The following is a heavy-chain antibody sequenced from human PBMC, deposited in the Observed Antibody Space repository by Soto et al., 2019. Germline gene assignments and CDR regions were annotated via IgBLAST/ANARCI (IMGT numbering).Heavy chain of an antibody. J-gene: IGHJ4*02. V-gene: IGHV3-23*01. CDR1: GFTFSTYA. CDR3: AKEVEGGWYYFDY. Sequence: EVQLLESGGGLVQPGGSLTLSCAASGFTFSTYAMTWVRQAPGKGLEWVSTISDSDDSTYYADSVKGRFTISRDNSKNTVYLQMNSLRAEDTAVYYCAKEVEGGWYYFDYWGQGTLVTVSS. CDR2: ISDSDDST. D-gene: IGHD2-15*01.